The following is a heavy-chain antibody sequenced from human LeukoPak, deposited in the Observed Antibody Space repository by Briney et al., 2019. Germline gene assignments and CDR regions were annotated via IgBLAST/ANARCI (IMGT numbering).Heavy chain of an antibody. D-gene: IGHD2-8*01. J-gene: IGHJ4*02. V-gene: IGHV3-21*01. Sequence: PGGSLRLSCAASGFTFSSYSMNWVRQAPGKGLEWVSSISSSSSYIYYADSVKGRFTISRDNAKNSLYLQMNSLRAEDTAVYYCARDNGLLAPYYFDYGGQGTLVPVSS. CDR1: GFTFSSYS. CDR2: ISSSSSYI. CDR3: ARDNGLLAPYYFDY.